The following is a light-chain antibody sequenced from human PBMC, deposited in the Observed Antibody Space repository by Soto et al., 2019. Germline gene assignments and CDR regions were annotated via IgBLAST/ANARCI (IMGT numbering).Light chain of an antibody. CDR1: QSVKTF. J-gene: IGKJ5*01. Sequence: EFVLTQSPATVSLSPGERATLSCRASQSVKTFLVWYQQKPAQAPRLLIYDASHRATGIPARFSGSGSGTDVTLTISSLQPEDAAGYYCQQRSNWPPSTFGQGTRLEIK. CDR3: QQRSNWPPST. CDR2: DAS. V-gene: IGKV3-11*01.